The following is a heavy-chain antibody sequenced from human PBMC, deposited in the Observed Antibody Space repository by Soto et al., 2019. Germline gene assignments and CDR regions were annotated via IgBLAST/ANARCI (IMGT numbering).Heavy chain of an antibody. CDR3: ARDHQFGSGWYKAFDY. J-gene: IGHJ4*02. CDR2: ISSSSSYI. D-gene: IGHD6-19*01. V-gene: IGHV3-21*01. Sequence: EVQLVESGGGLVKPGGSLRLSCAASGFTFSSYSMNWVRQAPGKGLEWVSSISSSSSYIYYADSAKGRFTISRDNAKNSLYLQMNSLRAEDTAVYYCARDHQFGSGWYKAFDYWGQGTLVTVSS. CDR1: GFTFSSYS.